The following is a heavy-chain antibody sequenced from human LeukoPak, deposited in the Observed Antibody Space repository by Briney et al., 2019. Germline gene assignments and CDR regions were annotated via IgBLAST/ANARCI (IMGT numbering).Heavy chain of an antibody. CDR2: IYYSGST. Sequence: PSETLSLTCTVSGGSISSSSYYWGWIRQPPGKGLEWIGSIYYSGSTYYNPSLKSRVTISVDTSKNQFSLKLSSVTAADTAVYYCAREYCSSTSCYDAFDIWGQGTMVTVSS. J-gene: IGHJ3*02. V-gene: IGHV4-39*07. CDR3: AREYCSSTSCYDAFDI. D-gene: IGHD2-2*01. CDR1: GGSISSSSYY.